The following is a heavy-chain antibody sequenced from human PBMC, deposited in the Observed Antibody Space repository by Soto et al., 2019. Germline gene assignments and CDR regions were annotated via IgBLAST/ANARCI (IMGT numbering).Heavy chain of an antibody. CDR3: ARVRGRWNDVGAFDI. CDR1: GVTFSSYG. Sequence: PGGSLRLSCAASGVTFSSYGMHWVRQAPGKGLEWVAVIWYDGSNKYYADSVKGRFTISRDNSKNTLYLQMNSLRAEDTAVYYCARVRGRWNDVGAFDIWGQGTMVTVSS. CDR2: IWYDGSNK. D-gene: IGHD1-1*01. J-gene: IGHJ3*02. V-gene: IGHV3-33*01.